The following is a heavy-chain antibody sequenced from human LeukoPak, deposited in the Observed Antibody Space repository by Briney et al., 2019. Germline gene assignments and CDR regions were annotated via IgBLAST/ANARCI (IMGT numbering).Heavy chain of an antibody. J-gene: IGHJ4*02. CDR3: AGRYCSSTSCLYYFDY. D-gene: IGHD2-2*01. Sequence: PSETQSLTCAVYGGSFSGYYWSWIRQPPGKGLEWIGEINHSGSTNYNPSLKSRVTISVDTSKNQFSLKLSSVTAADTAVYYCAGRYCSSTSCLYYFDYWGQGTLVTVSS. V-gene: IGHV4-34*01. CDR2: INHSGST. CDR1: GGSFSGYY.